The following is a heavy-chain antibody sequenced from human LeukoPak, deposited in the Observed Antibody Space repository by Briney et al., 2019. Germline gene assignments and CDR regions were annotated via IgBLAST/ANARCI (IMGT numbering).Heavy chain of an antibody. CDR3: ARDLASPSQS. V-gene: IGHV4-38-2*02. CDR2: IYHSGST. D-gene: IGHD1-26*01. CDR1: GYSISSGYY. J-gene: IGHJ4*02. Sequence: SETLSLTCTVSGYSISSGYYWGWIRQPPEKGLEWIGSIYHSGSTYYNPSLKSRVTISVDTSKNQFSLKLSSVTAADTAVYYCARDLASPSQSWSQGTLVTVSS.